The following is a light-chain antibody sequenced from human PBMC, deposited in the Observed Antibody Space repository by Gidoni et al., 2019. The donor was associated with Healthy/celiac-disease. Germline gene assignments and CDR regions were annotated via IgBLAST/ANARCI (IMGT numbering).Light chain of an antibody. CDR1: SIDVGGYNY. CDR3: SSYTSSSTLL. J-gene: IGLJ2*01. CDR2: AVT. Sequence: QSALTQPASVSGSPGQSITISCTGTSIDVGGYNYVSWYQQHPGKAPKLMIYAVTNRFSGVSNRFSASKSGNSASLTISGLQAEDAADYYCSSYTSSSTLLFGGGTTLTVL. V-gene: IGLV2-14*01.